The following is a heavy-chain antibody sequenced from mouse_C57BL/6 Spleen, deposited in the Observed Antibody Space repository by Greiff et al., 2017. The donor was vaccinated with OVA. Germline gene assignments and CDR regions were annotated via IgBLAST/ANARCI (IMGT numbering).Heavy chain of an antibody. J-gene: IGHJ4*01. V-gene: IGHV5-4*01. D-gene: IGHD1-1*01. CDR2: ISDGGSYT. CDR1: GFTFSSYA. Sequence: EVKLVESGGGLVKPGGSLKLSCAASGFTFSSYAMSWVRQTPEKRLEWVATISDGGSYTYYPDNVKGRFTISRDKDKNNLYLQMSHLKSEDTAMYDCERDSYYGSSYGAMDYWGKGTSVTVSS. CDR3: ERDSYYGSSYGAMDY.